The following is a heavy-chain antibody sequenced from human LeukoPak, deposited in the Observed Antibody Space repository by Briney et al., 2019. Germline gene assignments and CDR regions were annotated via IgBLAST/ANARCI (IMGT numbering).Heavy chain of an antibody. Sequence: ASVKVSCKASGYTFTNYYMHWVRQAPGQGLEWMGIINSSGGSTTYAQKFQGRVTMTRDTSTSTVYMEMSSLRSEDTAVYYCAKGGMWIQLWFLDYWGQGTLVTVSS. V-gene: IGHV1-46*01. CDR2: INSSGGST. D-gene: IGHD5-18*01. CDR1: GYTFTNYY. J-gene: IGHJ4*02. CDR3: AKGGMWIQLWFLDY.